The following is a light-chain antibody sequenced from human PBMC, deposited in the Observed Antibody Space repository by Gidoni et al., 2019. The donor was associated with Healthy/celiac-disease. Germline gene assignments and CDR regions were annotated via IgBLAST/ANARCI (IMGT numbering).Light chain of an antibody. CDR1: QSVSSSY. V-gene: IGKV3-20*01. J-gene: IGKJ3*01. CDR2: GAS. Sequence: EIVLTPSPGTLSLSPGERATLAYRASQSVSSSYLACYQQKPGQAPRLLIYGASSRATGIPDRFSGSGSGTDFTLTISRLEPEDFAVYYCQQYGSSPFTFGPGTKVDIK. CDR3: QQYGSSPFT.